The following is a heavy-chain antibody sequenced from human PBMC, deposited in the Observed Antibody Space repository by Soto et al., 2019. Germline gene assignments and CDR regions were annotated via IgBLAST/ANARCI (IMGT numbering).Heavy chain of an antibody. CDR3: ARTLAVAGTGYFDY. D-gene: IGHD6-19*01. CDR2: IYTSGST. J-gene: IGHJ4*02. V-gene: IGHV4-4*07. CDR1: GGSISSYY. Sequence: SETLSLTCTVSGGSISSYYWSWIRQPAGKGLEWIGRIYTSGSTNYNPSLKSRVTMSVDTSKNQFSLKLSSVTAADTAVYYCARTLAVAGTGYFDYWGQGTLVTVSS.